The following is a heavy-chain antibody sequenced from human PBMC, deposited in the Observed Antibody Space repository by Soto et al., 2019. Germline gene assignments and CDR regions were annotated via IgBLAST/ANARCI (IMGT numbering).Heavy chain of an antibody. Sequence: QVQLVESGGGLVKPGGSLRLSCAASGFTFSDYYMSWIRQAPGKGLEWVSYISSSSSYTNYADSVKGRFTISRDNAKNXLYLQMNSLRAEDTAVYYCARGEPRRGYYESRRAYWGQGTLVTVSS. D-gene: IGHD3-22*01. J-gene: IGHJ4*02. CDR2: ISSSSSYT. V-gene: IGHV3-11*05. CDR1: GFTFSDYY. CDR3: ARGEPRRGYYESRRAY.